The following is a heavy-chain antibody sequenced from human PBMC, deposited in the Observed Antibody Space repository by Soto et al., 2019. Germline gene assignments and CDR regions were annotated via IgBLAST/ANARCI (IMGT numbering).Heavy chain of an antibody. D-gene: IGHD3-16*01. V-gene: IGHV4-39*01. Sequence: QLHLQESGPGLVRPSETLSLTCTVSGGSISSSSYYWGWIRLPPGKGLEWIGSVFYSGSTYYKPSLRSRVTISVDTSKNQFSLLLTSVTAADTAVYYCARRVYDFADPFFDSWGQGTLVTVSS. CDR1: GGSISSSSYY. J-gene: IGHJ4*02. CDR3: ARRVYDFADPFFDS. CDR2: VFYSGST.